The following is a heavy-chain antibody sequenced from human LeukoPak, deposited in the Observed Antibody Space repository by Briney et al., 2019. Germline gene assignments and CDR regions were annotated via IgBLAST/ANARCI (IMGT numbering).Heavy chain of an antibody. V-gene: IGHV3-48*04. CDR2: ISGSSSRT. CDR3: VRSLRSADF. CDR1: GFSFSSYS. J-gene: IGHJ4*02. Sequence: GGSLRLSCAASGFSFSSYSMNWVRQAPGKGLEWVSYISGSSSRTYYADSVKGRFTISRDNAKNTLFLQMDSLRAEDTALYYCVRSLRSADFWGQGTLVTVSS.